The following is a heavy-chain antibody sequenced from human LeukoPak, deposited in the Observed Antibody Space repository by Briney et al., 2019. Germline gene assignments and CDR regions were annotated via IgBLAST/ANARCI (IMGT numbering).Heavy chain of an antibody. D-gene: IGHD1-1*01. CDR3: ARGRLWNRTFDP. Sequence: SETLSLTCTVSGGSINSNSYYWGWIRQPPGKGLEWIGSIYFSGSTYYNPSLKSRVTISVDTSKNQFSLRLNSVTAADTAVYYCARGRLWNRTFDPWGKGSLVTVSS. CDR2: IYFSGST. V-gene: IGHV4-39*07. J-gene: IGHJ5*02. CDR1: GGSINSNSYY.